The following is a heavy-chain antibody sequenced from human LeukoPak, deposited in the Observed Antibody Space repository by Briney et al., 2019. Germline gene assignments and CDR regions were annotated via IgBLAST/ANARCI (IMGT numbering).Heavy chain of an antibody. CDR3: ATYSSLNRREFQY. Sequence: GGSLRLSCAASGFTFSGSWMHWVSQAPGKGLVWVSRINEDGTMTNYVDSVKGRFTISRDNAKNSLYLQMNSLRAEDTAVYYCATYSSLNRREFQYWGQGTLLTVSS. CDR2: INEDGTMT. CDR1: GFTFSGSW. V-gene: IGHV3-74*01. J-gene: IGHJ1*01. D-gene: IGHD3-22*01.